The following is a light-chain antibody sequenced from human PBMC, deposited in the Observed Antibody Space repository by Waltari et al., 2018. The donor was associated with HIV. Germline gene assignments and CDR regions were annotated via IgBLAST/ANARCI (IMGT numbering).Light chain of an antibody. V-gene: IGLV1-47*01. Sequence: QSVLTQPPSASGTPGQRVTISCSGSSSNLGNNYVSCYQQLPGTAPKVLIYRSNQRPSGVPDRFSGSKSGTSASLAISGLRSEDEADYYCAAWEDSLSGPVFGGGTKLIVL. CDR3: AAWEDSLSGPV. CDR1: SSNLGNNY. CDR2: RSN. J-gene: IGLJ3*02.